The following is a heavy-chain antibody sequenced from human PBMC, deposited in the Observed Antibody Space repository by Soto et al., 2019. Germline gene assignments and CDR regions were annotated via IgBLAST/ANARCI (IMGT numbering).Heavy chain of an antibody. CDR1: GGSFSGYY. CDR3: ARGIIYDYVWWGLDY. CDR2: INHSGST. V-gene: IGHV4-34*01. Sequence: SETLSLTCAVYGGSFSGYYWSWIRQPPGKGLEWIGEINHSGSTNYNPSLKSRVTISVDTSKNQFSLKLSSVTAADTAVYYCARGIIYDYVWWGLDYWGQGTLVTVSS. D-gene: IGHD3-16*01. J-gene: IGHJ4*02.